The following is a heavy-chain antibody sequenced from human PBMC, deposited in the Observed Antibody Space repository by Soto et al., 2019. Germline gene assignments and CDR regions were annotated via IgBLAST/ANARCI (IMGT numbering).Heavy chain of an antibody. CDR1: GGSFSGYY. CDR3: ARVSSRRYYYDSSGLDY. CDR2: INHSGST. V-gene: IGHV4-34*01. J-gene: IGHJ4*02. D-gene: IGHD3-22*01. Sequence: PXETLSLTCAVYGGSFSGYYWSWIRQPPGKGLEWIGEINHSGSTNYNPSLKSRVTISVDTSKNQFSLKLSSVTAADTAVYYCARVSSRRYYYDSSGLDYWGQGTLVTVSS.